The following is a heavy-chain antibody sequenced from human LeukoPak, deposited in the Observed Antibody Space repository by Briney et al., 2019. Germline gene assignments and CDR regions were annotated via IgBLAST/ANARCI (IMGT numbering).Heavy chain of an antibody. CDR3: ARRGGSSSRRSPIDY. Sequence: SGGSLRLSCTASGFTFSDYWMTWVRQAPGKGPEWVANIKQDGSQRYYVDSVRGRFTISRDNAKNSLFLQMNGLRAEDTAVYYCARRGGSSSRRSPIDYWGQGTLVTVSP. D-gene: IGHD6-6*01. CDR2: IKQDGSQR. J-gene: IGHJ4*02. V-gene: IGHV3-7*01. CDR1: GFTFSDYW.